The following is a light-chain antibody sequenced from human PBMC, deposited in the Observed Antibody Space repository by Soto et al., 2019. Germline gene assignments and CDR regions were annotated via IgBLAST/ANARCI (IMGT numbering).Light chain of an antibody. CDR1: QSVSSY. V-gene: IGKV3-11*01. CDR3: QQRSNWRT. Sequence: ETVLSRYAATRRSSRGERATQYCRASQSVSSYLAWYQQKPGQAPRLLIYDASNRATGIPARFSGSGSGTDVTLPISSLEPEAFAVYYCQQRSNWRTFGGGTKVDI. CDR2: DAS. J-gene: IGKJ4*01.